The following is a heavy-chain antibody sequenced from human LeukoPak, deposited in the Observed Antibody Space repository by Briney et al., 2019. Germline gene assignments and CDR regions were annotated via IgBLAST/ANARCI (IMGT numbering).Heavy chain of an antibody. Sequence: SLQISGLGSESSFTSYWIGGAGPRPGKGLEGRGLIYPGDAGTRNNSSFQSQVTSSPNKTISTPCLQRSSLRASDTAMYYCARGLDEMATRNFDYWGQGTLVTVSS. CDR2: IYPGDAGT. V-gene: IGHV5-51*01. J-gene: IGHJ4*02. CDR3: ARGLDEMATRNFDY. D-gene: IGHD5-24*01. CDR1: ESSFTSYW.